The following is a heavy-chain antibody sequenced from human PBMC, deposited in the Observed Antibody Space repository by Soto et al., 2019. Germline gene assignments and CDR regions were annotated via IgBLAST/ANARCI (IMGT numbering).Heavy chain of an antibody. CDR3: ARDLPIWSGYYSTVTTGGGFDY. CDR1: GFTFSSYA. J-gene: IGHJ4*02. V-gene: IGHV3-30-3*01. D-gene: IGHD3-3*01. CDR2: ISYDGSNK. Sequence: GGSLRLSCAASGFTFSSYAMHWVRQAPGKGLEWVAVISYDGSNKYYADSVKGRFTISRDNSKNTLYLQMNSLRAEDTAVYYCARDLPIWSGYYSTVTTGGGFDYWGQGTLVTVSS.